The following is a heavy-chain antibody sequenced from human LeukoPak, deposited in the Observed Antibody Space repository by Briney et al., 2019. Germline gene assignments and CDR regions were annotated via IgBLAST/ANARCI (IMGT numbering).Heavy chain of an antibody. CDR3: AARIVATSNFDY. Sequence: SETLSLTCTVSGGSVSSGTHYWTWIRQHPGKGLEWIGYIYYSGSTYYTPSLESRVTMSLDTSKNQFSLKLSSVTAADTAVYYCAARIVATSNFDYWGQGTLVTVSS. J-gene: IGHJ4*02. CDR1: GGSVSSGTHY. CDR2: IYYSGST. V-gene: IGHV4-31*03. D-gene: IGHD5-12*01.